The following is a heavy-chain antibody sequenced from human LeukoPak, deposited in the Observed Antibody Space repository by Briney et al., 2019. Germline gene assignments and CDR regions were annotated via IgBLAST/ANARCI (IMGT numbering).Heavy chain of an antibody. Sequence: PGGSLRLSCAASGFTFSSYWMSWVRQAPGKGLEWVSVIYSGGSTYYADSVKGRFTISRDNSKNTLYLQMNSLRAEDTAVYYCARGESMVRGVIDYWGQGTLVTVSS. CDR1: GFTFSSYW. J-gene: IGHJ4*02. V-gene: IGHV3-66*01. CDR2: IYSGGST. CDR3: ARGESMVRGVIDY. D-gene: IGHD3-10*01.